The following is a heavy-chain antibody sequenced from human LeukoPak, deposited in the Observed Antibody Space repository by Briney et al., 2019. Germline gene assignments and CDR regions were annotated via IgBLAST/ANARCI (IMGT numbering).Heavy chain of an antibody. V-gene: IGHV3-23*01. CDR2: ISGSGGST. Sequence: GGSLRLSCAASGFTFSSYAMSWVRQAPGKGLEWVSAISGSGGSTYYADSVKGRFTISRDNAKNTLFLQMNSLRAEDTAVYYCARDEKIVGASGQDYWGQGTLVTVSS. CDR1: GFTFSSYA. CDR3: ARDEKIVGASGQDY. D-gene: IGHD1-26*01. J-gene: IGHJ4*02.